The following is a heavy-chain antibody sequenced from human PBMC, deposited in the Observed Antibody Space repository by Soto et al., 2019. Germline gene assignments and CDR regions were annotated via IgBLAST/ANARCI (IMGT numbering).Heavy chain of an antibody. CDR2: IIPILGIA. J-gene: IGHJ4*02. D-gene: IGHD6-13*01. CDR1: GGTFSSYT. Sequence: QVQLVQSGAEVKKPGSSVKVSCKASGGTFSSYTISWVRQAPGQGLEWMGRIIPILGIANYAQEFQGRVTITANKTTSTDYMELSSLRSEDTAVYYCAREIAAAGWGQGTLVTVSS. V-gene: IGHV1-69*08. CDR3: AREIAAAG.